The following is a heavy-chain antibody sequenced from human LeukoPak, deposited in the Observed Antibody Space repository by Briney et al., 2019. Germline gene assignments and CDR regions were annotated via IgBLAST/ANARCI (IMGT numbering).Heavy chain of an antibody. V-gene: IGHV4-38-2*02. CDR1: GYSISSGYY. D-gene: IGHD6-13*01. J-gene: IGHJ4*02. Sequence: SETLSLTCTVSGYSISSGYYWGWIRQPPGKGLEWIGEINHSGSTNYNPSLKSRVTISVDTSKNQFSLKLSSVTAADTAVYYCARLMVGAAGLLDYWGQGTLVTVSS. CDR2: INHSGST. CDR3: ARLMVGAAGLLDY.